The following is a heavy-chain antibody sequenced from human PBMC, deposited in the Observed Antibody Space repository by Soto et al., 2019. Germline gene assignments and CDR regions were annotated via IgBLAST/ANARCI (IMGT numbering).Heavy chain of an antibody. CDR2: ISSSTRTI. V-gene: IGHV3-48*01. CDR3: ARDSSGWYGTGGFDY. Sequence: GGSLRLSCTASGFTFSSYTMNWVRQAPGKGLEWVSHISSSTRTIYYADSVKGRFTISRDNAKNSQYLQMNSLRAEDTAVYYCARDSSGWYGTGGFDYWGQGTLVTVSS. D-gene: IGHD6-19*01. J-gene: IGHJ4*02. CDR1: GFTFSSYT.